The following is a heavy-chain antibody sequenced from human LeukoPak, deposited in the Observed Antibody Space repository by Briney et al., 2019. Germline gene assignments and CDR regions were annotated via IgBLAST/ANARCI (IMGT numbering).Heavy chain of an antibody. V-gene: IGHV1-8*01. Sequence: ASVTVSCKASGYTFTSYDINWVRQATGQGLEWMGWMNPNSGNTGYAQKFQGRVTMTRSTSISTAYMELSSLRSEDTAVYYCARDWGPEENWFDPWGQGTLVTVSS. J-gene: IGHJ5*02. CDR3: ARDWGPEENWFDP. CDR2: MNPNSGNT. D-gene: IGHD1-14*01. CDR1: GYTFTSYD.